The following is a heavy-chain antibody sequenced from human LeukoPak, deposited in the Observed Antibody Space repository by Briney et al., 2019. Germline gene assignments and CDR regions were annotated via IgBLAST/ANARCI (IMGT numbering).Heavy chain of an antibody. Sequence: SVKVSCKASGYTFTAYYMHWVRQAPGQGLEWMGGIIPIFGTANYAQKFQGRVTITTDESTSTAYMELSSLRSEDTAVYYCARKTSYYDSSGYSYYFDYWGQGTLVTVSS. CDR3: ARKTSYYDSSGYSYYFDY. CDR2: IIPIFGTA. J-gene: IGHJ4*02. V-gene: IGHV1-69*05. CDR1: GYTFTAYY. D-gene: IGHD3-22*01.